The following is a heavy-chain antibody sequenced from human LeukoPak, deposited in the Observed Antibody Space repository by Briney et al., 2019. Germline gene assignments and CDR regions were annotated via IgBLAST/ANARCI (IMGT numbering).Heavy chain of an antibody. Sequence: GESLKISCKGSGYSFTSYWIGWVRQMPGKGLEWMGIIYPGDSDTRYSPSFQGQVTISADKSISTAYLQWSSLKASDTAMYHCARQVRRRYYDSSGYYLGIFDIWGQGTMVTVSS. CDR3: ARQVRRRYYDSSGYYLGIFDI. D-gene: IGHD3-22*01. V-gene: IGHV5-51*01. CDR1: GYSFTSYW. CDR2: IYPGDSDT. J-gene: IGHJ3*02.